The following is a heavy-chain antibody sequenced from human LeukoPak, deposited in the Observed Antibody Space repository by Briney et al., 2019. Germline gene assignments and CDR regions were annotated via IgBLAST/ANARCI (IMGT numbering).Heavy chain of an antibody. CDR1: GGTFSSNA. D-gene: IGHD5-12*01. Sequence: SVTVSCKASGGTFSSNAISWVRQAPGQGLEWVGGIIPIFGTANYAQKFQGRVTITADESTSTAYMELSSLRSEDTAVYYCARPYGGYVDDAFDIWGQGTMVTVSS. CDR2: IIPIFGTA. CDR3: ARPYGGYVDDAFDI. J-gene: IGHJ3*02. V-gene: IGHV1-69*01.